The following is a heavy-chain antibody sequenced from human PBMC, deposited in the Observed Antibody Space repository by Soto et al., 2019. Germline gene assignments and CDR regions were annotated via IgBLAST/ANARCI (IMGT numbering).Heavy chain of an antibody. CDR2: INPNSGGT. V-gene: IGHV1-2*02. Sequence: GASVKVSCKASGYTFTGYYMHWVRQAPGQGLEWMGWINPNSGGTNYAQKFQGRVTMTRDTSISTAYMELSRLRSDDTAVYYRARDGRYCSSTSCYTVWFDPWGQGTLVTVSS. J-gene: IGHJ5*02. D-gene: IGHD2-2*02. CDR1: GYTFTGYY. CDR3: ARDGRYCSSTSCYTVWFDP.